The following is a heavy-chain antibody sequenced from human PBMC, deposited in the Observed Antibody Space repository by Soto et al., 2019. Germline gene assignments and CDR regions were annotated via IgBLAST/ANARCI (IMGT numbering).Heavy chain of an antibody. J-gene: IGHJ4*02. CDR2: VFYSGST. CDR1: GGSISSAGYY. D-gene: IGHD7-27*01. Sequence: SETRSLTCTVSGGSISSAGYYWSWIRQHPGKGLEWIGYVFYSGSTYYNPSLKSRVTISVDTSKNQFSLKLTSVTAADTAVYYCARGPSGDKVAYWGQGTLVTVSS. V-gene: IGHV4-31*03. CDR3: ARGPSGDKVAY.